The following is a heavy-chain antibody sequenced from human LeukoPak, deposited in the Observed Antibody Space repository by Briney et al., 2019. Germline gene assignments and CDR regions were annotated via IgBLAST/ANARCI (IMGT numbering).Heavy chain of an antibody. V-gene: IGHV4-59*01. CDR1: GGSISSYY. Sequence: PSETLSLTCTVSGGSISSYYWSWIRQPPGKGLEWIGYIYYSGSTNYNPSLKSRVTISVDTSKNQFSLKLSSVTAADTAVYYCAGPGATGSFDYWGQGTLVTVSS. D-gene: IGHD1-26*01. J-gene: IGHJ4*02. CDR3: AGPGATGSFDY. CDR2: IYYSGST.